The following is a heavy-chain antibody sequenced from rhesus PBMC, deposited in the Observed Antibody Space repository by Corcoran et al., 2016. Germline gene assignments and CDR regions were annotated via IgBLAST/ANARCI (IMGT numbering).Heavy chain of an antibody. CDR2: IYGSGGGT. V-gene: IGHV4-106*01. CDR1: GGSISDAYY. CDR3: AIVDTATAYYFDY. Sequence: QVQLQESGPGLVKPSETLSLTCAVSGGSISDAYYWSWIRQPPGKGLEWIGYIYGSGGGTNYNPSLKNRVTISIDTSKNQFSLKLSSVTAADTAVYYCAIVDTATAYYFDYWGQGVLVTVSS. J-gene: IGHJ4*01. D-gene: IGHD5-12*01.